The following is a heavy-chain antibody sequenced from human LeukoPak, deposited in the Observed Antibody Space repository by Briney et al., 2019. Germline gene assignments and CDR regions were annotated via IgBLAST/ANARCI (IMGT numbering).Heavy chain of an antibody. Sequence: SETLSLTCAVYGGSFSGYYWSWIRQPPGKGLEWIGEINHSGSTNYNPSLKSRVTISVDTSKNQFSLKLSSVTAADTAVYYCAREDFSSTSCYSSHFQHWGQGTLVTVSS. V-gene: IGHV4-34*01. D-gene: IGHD2-2*01. CDR2: INHSGST. CDR3: AREDFSSTSCYSSHFQH. CDR1: GGSFSGYY. J-gene: IGHJ1*01.